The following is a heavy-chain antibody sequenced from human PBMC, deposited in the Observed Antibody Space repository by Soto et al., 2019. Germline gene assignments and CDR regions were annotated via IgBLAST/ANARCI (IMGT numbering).Heavy chain of an antibody. V-gene: IGHV3-23*01. CDR2: ISGSGDST. D-gene: IGHD1-26*01. CDR1: GFTFSNYA. Sequence: EVQLLESGGGLVQPGGSLRLSCAASGFTFSNYAMNWVRQAPGKGLEWVSVISGSGDSTYDADSVKGRFTISRDNSKNTLYLQMNSLRAEDTAIYYCARRGSGSYYDYWGQGTLVTVSS. CDR3: ARRGSGSYYDY. J-gene: IGHJ4*02.